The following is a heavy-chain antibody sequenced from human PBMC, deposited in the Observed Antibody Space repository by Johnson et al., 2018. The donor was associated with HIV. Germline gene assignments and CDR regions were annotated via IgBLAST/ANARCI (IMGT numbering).Heavy chain of an antibody. Sequence: VQLVESRGGLIQPGGSLRLSCAASGFTFDDYAMHWVRQAPGKGLEWVSGINWNGDSSSYADSVKGRFSISRDNVKNSLYLQMNSLRAEDTALYYCARGSPNIPFDVFDIWGQGTMVTVSS. CDR3: ARGSPNIPFDVFDI. J-gene: IGHJ3*02. CDR2: INWNGDSS. CDR1: GFTFDDYA. V-gene: IGHV3-20*04. D-gene: IGHD2-21*01.